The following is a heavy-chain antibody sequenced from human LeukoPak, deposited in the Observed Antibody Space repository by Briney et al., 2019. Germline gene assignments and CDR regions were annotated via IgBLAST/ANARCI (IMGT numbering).Heavy chain of an antibody. CDR3: ARQGGGDFVDS. V-gene: IGHV4-39*01. CDR2: TSSGGSA. Sequence: SETLSLTCFVSNGSITSTSYWAWIRQSPGKGLEWIGTTSSGGSAYYKTSLKSRVTISLDTSNTQLSLRLTSVTAADTAVYYCARQGGGDFVDSWGQGTLVSVS. D-gene: IGHD4-17*01. J-gene: IGHJ4*02. CDR1: NGSITSTSY.